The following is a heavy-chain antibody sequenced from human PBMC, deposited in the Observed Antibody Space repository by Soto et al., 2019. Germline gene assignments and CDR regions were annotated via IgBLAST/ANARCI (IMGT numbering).Heavy chain of an antibody. Sequence: EVQLVESGGGLVKPGGSLRLSCAASGFTFSNDWMSWVRQAPGKGLEWVGRIKSKTDGGTTDYAATVKGRFTISRDDSKNTLYLQMNSLKNEDTDVYYCTTDGYYEFWSRVASPQNWFDPWGQGTLVTVSS. CDR3: TTDGYYEFWSRVASPQNWFDP. J-gene: IGHJ5*02. CDR1: GFTFSNDW. D-gene: IGHD3-3*01. V-gene: IGHV3-15*01. CDR2: IKSKTDGGTT.